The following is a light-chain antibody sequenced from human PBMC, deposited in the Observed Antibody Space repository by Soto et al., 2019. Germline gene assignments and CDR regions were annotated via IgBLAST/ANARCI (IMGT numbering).Light chain of an antibody. CDR2: GNS. Sequence: QSVLTQPPSVSGGPGQRVTISCTGSSSNIGAGYDVHWYQQLPGTAPKLLIYGNSNRPSGVPDRFSGSKSGTSASLAITGLQAEDEADYYCQSHDSSLSGSVFGGGTKLTVL. CDR1: SSNIGAGYD. CDR3: QSHDSSLSGSV. J-gene: IGLJ3*02. V-gene: IGLV1-40*01.